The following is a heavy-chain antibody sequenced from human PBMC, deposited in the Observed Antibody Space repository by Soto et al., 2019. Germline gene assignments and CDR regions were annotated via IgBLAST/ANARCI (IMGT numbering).Heavy chain of an antibody. V-gene: IGHV3-48*02. CDR2: ISGDRAYI. Sequence: GGSLRLSCVAAGFTFSAYSMNWVRQAPGKGLEWLSYISGDRAYIYYAYSVRGRFTISRDNAENSLYLQMDNLRDEDTALYYCARQVYTVVTPMDFWGQGT. D-gene: IGHD2-21*02. CDR1: GFTFSAYS. J-gene: IGHJ4*02. CDR3: ARQVYTVVTPMDF.